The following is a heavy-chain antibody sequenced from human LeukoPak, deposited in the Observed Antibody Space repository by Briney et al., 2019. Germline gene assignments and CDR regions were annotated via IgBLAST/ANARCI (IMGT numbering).Heavy chain of an antibody. J-gene: IGHJ4*02. CDR2: ISGDGHIT. D-gene: IGHD1-14*01. Sequence: PGGSLRLSCAASGFTFSSSAMSWVRQAPGKGLEWVSLISGDGHITNYTDSVKGRFTISRDNNKNSLYLQMNSLRAEDTALYYCVKDPTGGDSAYWGPGTLVTVSS. CDR1: GFTFSSSA. CDR3: VKDPTGGDSAY. V-gene: IGHV3-43*02.